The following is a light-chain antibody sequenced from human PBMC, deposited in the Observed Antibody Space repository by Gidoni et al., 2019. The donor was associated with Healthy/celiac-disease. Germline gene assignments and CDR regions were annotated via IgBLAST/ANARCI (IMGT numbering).Light chain of an antibody. V-gene: IGKV1-39*01. CDR1: QSISSY. J-gene: IGKJ1*01. CDR2: AAS. CDR3: QQSYSTWT. Sequence: DIQMTQSPSSLSASVGDRVTITCRASQSISSYLNWYQQKPGKAPKLLIYAASSLQSGVPSRFSGSGSGTDFTLTISSLQPEDFATYYWQQSYSTWTFXXXTKVEIK.